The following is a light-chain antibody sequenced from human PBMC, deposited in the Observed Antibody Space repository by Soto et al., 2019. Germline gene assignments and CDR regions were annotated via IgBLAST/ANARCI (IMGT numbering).Light chain of an antibody. J-gene: IGKJ1*01. CDR3: QQYGSSRT. CDR1: QSVSSSY. CDR2: GES. Sequence: EIVLTQSPGTLSLSPGERATPSCRPSQSVSSSYLAWYQQKPGQAPSLLIYGESSRATGMPDRCIGSGSVKDFSLTISRLEPEDFAVYYCQQYGSSRTFGQGTKVEI. V-gene: IGKV3-20*01.